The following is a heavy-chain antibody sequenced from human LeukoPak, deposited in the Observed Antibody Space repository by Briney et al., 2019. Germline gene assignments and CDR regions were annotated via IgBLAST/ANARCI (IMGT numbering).Heavy chain of an antibody. Sequence: SETLSLTCAVYGGSFGGYYWSWIRQPPGKGLEWIGEINHSGSTNYNPSLKSRVTISVDTSKNQFSLKLSSVTAADTAVYYCARERRRFHYYDSSGYYYDYWGQGTLVTVSS. CDR2: INHSGST. CDR1: GGSFGGYY. D-gene: IGHD3-22*01. CDR3: ARERRRFHYYDSSGYYYDY. J-gene: IGHJ4*02. V-gene: IGHV4-34*01.